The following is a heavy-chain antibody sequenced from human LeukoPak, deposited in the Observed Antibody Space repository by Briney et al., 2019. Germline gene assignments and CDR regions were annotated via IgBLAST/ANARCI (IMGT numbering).Heavy chain of an antibody. CDR3: ARVYGDHFGSGVIDY. CDR1: GYTFTDYY. V-gene: IGHV1-2*02. Sequence: ASVKVSCKASGYTFTDYYMHWVRQAPGQGLEWMGWINPNSGGTSYAQKFQGRVTMTRDTSISTAYMELSRLRSDDTAVYHCARVYGDHFGSGVIDYWGQGTLVTVSS. J-gene: IGHJ4*02. CDR2: INPNSGGT. D-gene: IGHD3-10*01.